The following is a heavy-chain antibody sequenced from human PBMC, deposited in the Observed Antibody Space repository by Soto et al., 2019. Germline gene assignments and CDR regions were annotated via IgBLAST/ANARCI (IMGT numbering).Heavy chain of an antibody. V-gene: IGHV1-24*01. J-gene: IGHJ4*02. D-gene: IGHD5-18*01. CDR2: FDPEDGET. Sequence: ASVKVSCKVSGYTLTELSMHWVRQAPGKGLEWMGGFDPEDGETIYAQKFQGRVTMTEDTSTDTAYMELSSLRSEDTAVYYCATASWIPPLIYYWGQGTLVTVSS. CDR1: GYTLTELS. CDR3: ATASWIPPLIYY.